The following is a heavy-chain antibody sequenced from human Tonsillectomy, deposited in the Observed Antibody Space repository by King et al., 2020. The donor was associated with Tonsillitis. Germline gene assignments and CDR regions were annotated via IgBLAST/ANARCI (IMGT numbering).Heavy chain of an antibody. Sequence: EVQLVESGGGLVQPGGSLRLSCAASGFTFSSYAMSWVRQAPGEGLEWVSAISGSGDGTVYADSVKGRFTISRDNSKNTLYLQMNSLRAEDTAVYYCAKRQKYAVYTDNSRGIDSWGQGTLATVSS. D-gene: IGHD4-23*01. CDR1: GFTFSSYA. J-gene: IGHJ4*02. CDR2: ISGSGDGT. CDR3: AKRQKYAVYTDNSRGIDS. V-gene: IGHV3-23*04.